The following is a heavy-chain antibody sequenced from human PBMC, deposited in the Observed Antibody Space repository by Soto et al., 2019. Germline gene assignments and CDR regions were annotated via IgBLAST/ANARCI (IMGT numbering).Heavy chain of an antibody. CDR2: INPKSGGT. CDR3: ARDLAKGCGSAGFDY. Sequence: ASVKVSCKASGYTFTVYYMHWVRQAPGQGLEWMGWINPKSGGTMYPQKFPGRVTMTWETSISTAYMALTWVRSVDTAVYYCARDLAKGCGSAGFDYWGQGTLVTVSS. D-gene: IGHD1-26*01. CDR1: GYTFTVYY. J-gene: IGHJ4*02. V-gene: IGHV1-2*02.